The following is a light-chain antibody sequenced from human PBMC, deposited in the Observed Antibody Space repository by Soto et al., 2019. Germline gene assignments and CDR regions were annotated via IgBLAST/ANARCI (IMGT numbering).Light chain of an antibody. Sequence: SPSTLSASVADRVTITGRASQTISNWLAWYQQKPGKAPKLLIYAASTLQSGVPSRFSGSKSGTDFTLTIICLQAEDFARYKCQHSYSSPIPFG. CDR2: AAS. CDR3: QHSYSSPIP. CDR1: QTISNW. J-gene: IGKJ2*01. V-gene: IGKV1-39*01.